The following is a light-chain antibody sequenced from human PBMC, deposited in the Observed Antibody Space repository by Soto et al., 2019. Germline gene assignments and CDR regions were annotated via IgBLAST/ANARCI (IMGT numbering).Light chain of an antibody. CDR3: SSFTTSSTRV. CDR1: SSDVGSYNL. Sequence: QSVLTQPASVSGSPGQSITISCTGTSSDVGSYNLVSWYQQFPGKAPKLMIYEVSYRPSGVSSRFSGSKSGNMASLTISGLQAEDEADYYCSSFTTSSTRVFGTGTKVTVL. V-gene: IGLV2-14*02. CDR2: EVS. J-gene: IGLJ1*01.